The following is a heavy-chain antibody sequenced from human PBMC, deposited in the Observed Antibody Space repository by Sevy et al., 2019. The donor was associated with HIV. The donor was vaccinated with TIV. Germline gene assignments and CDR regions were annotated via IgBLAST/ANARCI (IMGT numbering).Heavy chain of an antibody. CDR3: ATTKDYYDTSGYPFDS. V-gene: IGHV1-24*01. D-gene: IGHD3-22*01. CDR1: GYSLTELS. Sequence: ASVKVSCKVSGYSLTELSMHWVRQAPGKGLEWMGTFDPEDDEKIYEQKFQGRVTMTEDTSTDTAYMEMSRLRSEDTAVYSCATTKDYYDTSGYPFDSWGQGTLVTVSS. J-gene: IGHJ4*02. CDR2: FDPEDDEK.